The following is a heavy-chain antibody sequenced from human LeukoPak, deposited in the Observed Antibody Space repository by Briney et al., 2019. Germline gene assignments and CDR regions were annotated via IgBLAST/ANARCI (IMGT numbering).Heavy chain of an antibody. V-gene: IGHV7-4-1*02. CDR2: INTNTGNP. CDR1: GYTFNIYG. CDR3: ARDQSSSWTHYYYMDV. Sequence: ASVKVSCKASGYTFNIYGIIWVRQAPGQGLEWMGWINTNTGNPTYAQGFTGRFVFSLDTSVSTAYLQISSLKAEDTAVYYCARDQSSSWTHYYYMDVWGKGTTVTVSS. D-gene: IGHD6-13*01. J-gene: IGHJ6*03.